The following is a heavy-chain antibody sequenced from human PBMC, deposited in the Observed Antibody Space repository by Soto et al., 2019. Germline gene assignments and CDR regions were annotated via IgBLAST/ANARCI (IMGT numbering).Heavy chain of an antibody. V-gene: IGHV3-30*18. CDR2: ISYDGSNK. D-gene: IGHD2-2*01. CDR1: GFTFSSYG. J-gene: IGHJ6*02. Sequence: QVQLVESGGGVVQPGRSLRLSCAASGFTFSSYGMHWVRQAPGKGLEWVAVISYDGSNKYYADSVKGRFTISRDNSKNTLYLQMNSLRAEDTAVYYCAKERAVPAAIDYYGMDVWGQGTTVTVSS. CDR3: AKERAVPAAIDYYGMDV.